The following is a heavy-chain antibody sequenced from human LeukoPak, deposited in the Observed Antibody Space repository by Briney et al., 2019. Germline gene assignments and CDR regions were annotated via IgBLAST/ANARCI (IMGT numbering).Heavy chain of an antibody. CDR3: ARGPIFGVVTT. J-gene: IGHJ4*02. V-gene: IGHV4-59*01. CDR1: GGSISSYY. Sequence: SVTLSLTCTVSGGSISSYYWSWIRQPPGKGLEWIGYIYYSGSTNYNPSLKSRVTISVDTSKNQFSLKLSSVTAADTAVYYCARGPIFGVVTTWGQGTLVTVS. D-gene: IGHD3-3*01. CDR2: IYYSGST.